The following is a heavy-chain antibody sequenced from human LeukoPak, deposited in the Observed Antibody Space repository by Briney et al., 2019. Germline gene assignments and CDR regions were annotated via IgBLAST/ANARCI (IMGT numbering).Heavy chain of an antibody. CDR3: ARGRGIAAAGYNDY. Sequence: SETLSLTCAVYGGSFSGYYWSWIRQPPGKGLEWIGEINHSGSTNYNPSLKSRVTISGDTSKNQFSLKLSSVAAADTAVYYCARGRGIAAAGYNDYWGQGTLVTVSS. D-gene: IGHD6-13*01. CDR2: INHSGST. J-gene: IGHJ4*02. V-gene: IGHV4-34*01. CDR1: GGSFSGYY.